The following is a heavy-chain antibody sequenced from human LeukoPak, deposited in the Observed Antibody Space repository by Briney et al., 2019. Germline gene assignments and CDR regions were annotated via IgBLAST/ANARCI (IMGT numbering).Heavy chain of an antibody. CDR2: LSPSGGIT. CDR1: GFAFSTYA. Sequence: GGSLRLSCAASGFAFSTYAMSWVRQAPGKGLEWVSALSPSGGITYYEDSVKGRFTISRDNSKNTLYLQMNSLRAEDTAVYYCAKGVNYFVLEYWGQGTLVTISS. D-gene: IGHD3-10*02. V-gene: IGHV3-23*01. J-gene: IGHJ4*02. CDR3: AKGVNYFVLEY.